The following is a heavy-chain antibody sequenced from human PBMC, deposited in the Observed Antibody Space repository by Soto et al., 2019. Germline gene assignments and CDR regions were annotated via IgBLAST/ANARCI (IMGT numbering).Heavy chain of an antibody. V-gene: IGHV4-30-2*01. Sequence: PSETLSLTCAVSDDSISSGGYSWSWIRQPPGKGLEWIGHIYHSGSTYYNPSLKSRVTISVDRSKNQFSLKLSAVTAADTAVYYCARGGYSYEASYFQHWGQGTLVTVSS. D-gene: IGHD5-18*01. J-gene: IGHJ1*01. CDR2: IYHSGST. CDR3: ARGGYSYEASYFQH. CDR1: DDSISSGGYS.